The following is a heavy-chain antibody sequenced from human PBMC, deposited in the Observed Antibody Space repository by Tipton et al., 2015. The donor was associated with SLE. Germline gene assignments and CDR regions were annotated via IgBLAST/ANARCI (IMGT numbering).Heavy chain of an antibody. CDR3: ARSVYGSDYNINYFDP. V-gene: IGHV4-38-2*02. Sequence: TLSLTCTGEGCSISDAYFWGWIRQSPGKGLEWIGSVFHSGAAYYNPSLQSRVIISLDTPWNQISLRVRSVSAADTAVYYCARSVYGSDYNINYFDPWGHGTLVTVSS. D-gene: IGHD3-10*01. CDR1: GCSISDAYF. J-gene: IGHJ5*02. CDR2: VFHSGAA.